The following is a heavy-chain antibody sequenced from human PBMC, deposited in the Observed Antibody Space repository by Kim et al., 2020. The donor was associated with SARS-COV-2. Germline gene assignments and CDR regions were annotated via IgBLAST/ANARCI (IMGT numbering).Heavy chain of an antibody. D-gene: IGHD3-10*02. CDR2: ISGSGGST. Sequence: GGSLRLSCAASGFTFSSYAMSWVRQAPGKGLEWVSAISGSGGSTYYADSVKGRFTISRDNSKNTLYLQMNSLRAEDTAVYYCAKVHRSIKGLSSGDYWGQGTLVTVSS. V-gene: IGHV3-23*01. J-gene: IGHJ4*02. CDR3: AKVHRSIKGLSSGDY. CDR1: GFTFSSYA.